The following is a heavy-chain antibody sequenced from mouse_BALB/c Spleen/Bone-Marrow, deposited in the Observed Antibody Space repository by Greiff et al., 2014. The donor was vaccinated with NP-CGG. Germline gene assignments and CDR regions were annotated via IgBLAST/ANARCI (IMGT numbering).Heavy chain of an antibody. D-gene: IGHD2-12*01. CDR2: ISPSNGRS. CDR3: TRSELRRGGYALDY. V-gene: IGHV1S81*02. CDR1: GYSFTSYW. Sequence: QVQLQQSRAELVKPGASVKLSCKASGYSFTSYWMHWVKQRPGQGLEWIGEISPSNGRSNYNEKFKSKATLTVDKSSSTAYMQLSGQTSEDSAVYYCTRSELRRGGYALDYWGLGTSVTVSS. J-gene: IGHJ4*01.